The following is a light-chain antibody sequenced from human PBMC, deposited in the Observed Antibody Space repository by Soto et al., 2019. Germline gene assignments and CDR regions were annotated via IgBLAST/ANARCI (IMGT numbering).Light chain of an antibody. J-gene: IGLJ1*01. CDR2: EVR. Sequence: QSALTQPASVSGSPGQSITISCTGTSSNIGGYDYVSWYQQRPGKAPKLMIYEVRYRPSGVSNRFSGSKSGNTASLTISGLQAEDEAVYYCCSYTRTSNHYFFGSGTKLTVL. V-gene: IGLV2-14*01. CDR3: CSYTRTSNHYF. CDR1: SSNIGGYDY.